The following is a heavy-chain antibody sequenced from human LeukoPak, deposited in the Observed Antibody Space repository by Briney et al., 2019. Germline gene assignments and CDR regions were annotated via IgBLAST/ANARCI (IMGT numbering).Heavy chain of an antibody. D-gene: IGHD6-6*01. CDR3: VRDLNSAARSFFDY. CDR1: GYTFISFG. V-gene: IGHV1-18*01. Sequence: ASVKVSCKDSGYTFISFGISWVRQAPGQGPEWMGWISGYSGNTDYAQKFQGRVTMTTDTSTSTAYMDLRSLRSDDTAVYYCVRDLNSAARSFFDYWGQGTLVTVSS. J-gene: IGHJ4*02. CDR2: ISGYSGNT.